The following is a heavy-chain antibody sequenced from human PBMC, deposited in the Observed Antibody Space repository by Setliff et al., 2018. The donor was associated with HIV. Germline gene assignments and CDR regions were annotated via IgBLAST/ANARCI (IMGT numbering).Heavy chain of an antibody. CDR2: IYYSGNT. V-gene: IGHV4-31*03. CDR1: GGSINNDIYF. CDR3: AGDSGYPSNWFDP. J-gene: IGHJ5*02. D-gene: IGHD3-22*01. Sequence: SETLSLTCSVSGGSINNDIYFWTWIRQHPGKGLEWIGYIYYSGNTYYHPSLKSRFTISVDTSKNQFSLKLTSVTAADTAMYFCAGDSGYPSNWFDPWGQGILVTVSS.